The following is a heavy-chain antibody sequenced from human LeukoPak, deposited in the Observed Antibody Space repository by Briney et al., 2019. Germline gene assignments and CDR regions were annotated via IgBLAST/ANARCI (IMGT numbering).Heavy chain of an antibody. CDR1: GGSISSYY. J-gene: IGHJ4*02. CDR2: INYSGSS. D-gene: IGHD6-19*01. V-gene: IGHV4-59*01. CDR3: VRSPGHSSGWVDF. Sequence: SETLSLTCSVSGGSISSYYWSWIRQPPGKGLEWIGYINYSGSSKYNPSLKSRVTISVDTSKNQFSLKLKSVTAADTAVYYCVRSPGHSSGWVDFWGQGTLVTVSS.